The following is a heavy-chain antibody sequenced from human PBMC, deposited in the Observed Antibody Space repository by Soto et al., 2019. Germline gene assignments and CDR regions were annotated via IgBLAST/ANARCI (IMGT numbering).Heavy chain of an antibody. Sequence: QVQLVQSGAEVQKPGSSVKVSCKASGGTFSSYAISWVRQAPGQGLEWMGGIIPIFGTANYAQKFQGRVKITADESTSTAYMELSSLRSEDTAVYYCARDGSSSWYNGGGFDIWGQGTMFTVSS. CDR3: ARDGSSSWYNGGGFDI. D-gene: IGHD6-13*01. J-gene: IGHJ3*02. V-gene: IGHV1-69*01. CDR2: IIPIFGTA. CDR1: GGTFSSYA.